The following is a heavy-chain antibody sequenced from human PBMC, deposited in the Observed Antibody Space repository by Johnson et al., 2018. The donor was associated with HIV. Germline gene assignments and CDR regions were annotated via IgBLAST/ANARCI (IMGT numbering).Heavy chain of an antibody. D-gene: IGHD5-12*01. Sequence: VQLVESGGGVVQPGRSLRLSCAASGFTVSSNYMSWVRQAPGKGLEWVSVIYSGGSTYYADSVKGRFTISRDNSKNTLYLQMNSLRAEDTAVYYCAKDRFSGYAFSGAFDIWGQGTMVTVSS. CDR1: GFTVSSNY. J-gene: IGHJ3*02. CDR2: IYSGGST. CDR3: AKDRFSGYAFSGAFDI. V-gene: IGHV3-66*01.